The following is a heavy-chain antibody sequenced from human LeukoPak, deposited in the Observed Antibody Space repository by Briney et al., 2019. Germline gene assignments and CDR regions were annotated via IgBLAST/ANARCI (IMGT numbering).Heavy chain of an antibody. V-gene: IGHV3-43D*03. Sequence: GGSLRLSCAASGFTFDDYAMQLVRQAPGKGLEWVSLISWDGSTTSYADSVKGRFTISRDNSKDSLYLQMSSLRAEDTALYYCAKKANGLYFDFWGQGTLVTVSS. CDR2: ISWDGSTT. CDR3: AKKANGLYFDF. CDR1: GFTFDDYA. J-gene: IGHJ4*02. D-gene: IGHD1-1*01.